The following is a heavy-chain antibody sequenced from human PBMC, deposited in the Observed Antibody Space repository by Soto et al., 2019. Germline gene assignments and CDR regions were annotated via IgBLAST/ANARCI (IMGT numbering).Heavy chain of an antibody. V-gene: IGHV3-23*01. D-gene: IGHD3-10*01. CDR2: MSGSGGST. J-gene: IGHJ5*01. CDR1: GFTFEDYG. CDR3: AKDRESYYHPESFDS. Sequence: EVQLLESGGGLIQPGGSLRLSCVASGFTFEDYGMTWVRQAPGKGLEGIATMSGSGGSTYYADSVKGRFIISRHNSEHTLHLQMNRLRVEDTAIYYCAKDRESYYHPESFDSWGQGTLVSVSS.